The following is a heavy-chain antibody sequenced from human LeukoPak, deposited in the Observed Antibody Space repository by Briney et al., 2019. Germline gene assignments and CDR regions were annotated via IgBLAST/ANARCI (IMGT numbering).Heavy chain of an antibody. D-gene: IGHD2-2*02. CDR3: AKEMGPATAIHFDY. CDR2: ISISGGRT. J-gene: IGHJ4*02. Sequence: PGGSLRLSCAASGFTFSSYAMSWVRQAPGKGLEWVSVISISGGRTYSADSVKGRFTISRDNSKNTLYLQMNSLRVGDTAVYYCAKEMGPATAIHFDYWGQGTLVTVSS. V-gene: IGHV3-23*01. CDR1: GFTFSSYA.